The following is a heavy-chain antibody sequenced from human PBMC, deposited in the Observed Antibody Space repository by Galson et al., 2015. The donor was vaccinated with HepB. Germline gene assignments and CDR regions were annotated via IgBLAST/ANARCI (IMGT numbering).Heavy chain of an antibody. CDR1: GFTFSSYS. Sequence: SLRLSCAASGFTFSSYSMNWVRQAPGKGLEWVSSISSSSSYIYYADSVKGRFTISRDNAKNSLYLQMNSLRAEDTAVYYCARGLGRAAAGYYFDYWGQGTLVTVSS. V-gene: IGHV3-21*01. CDR2: ISSSSSYI. CDR3: ARGLGRAAAGYYFDY. D-gene: IGHD6-13*01. J-gene: IGHJ4*02.